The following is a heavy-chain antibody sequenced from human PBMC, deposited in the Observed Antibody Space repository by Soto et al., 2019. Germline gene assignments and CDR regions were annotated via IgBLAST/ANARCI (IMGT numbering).Heavy chain of an antibody. V-gene: IGHV5-51*01. CDR3: ARHTKYSSSPRYFDY. Sequence: PGESLKISCKGSGYSFTSYWIGWVRQMPGKGLEWMGIIYPGDSDTRYSPSFQGQVTISADKSISTAYLQWSSLKASDTAMYYFARHTKYSSSPRYFDYWGQGTLVTVSS. CDR1: GYSFTSYW. D-gene: IGHD6-6*01. J-gene: IGHJ4*02. CDR2: IYPGDSDT.